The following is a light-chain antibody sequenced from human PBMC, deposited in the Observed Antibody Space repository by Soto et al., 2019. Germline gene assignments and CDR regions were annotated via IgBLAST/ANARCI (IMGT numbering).Light chain of an antibody. Sequence: QSVLTQPPSVSGAPGQRVTISCTGSRSNIGAGYDVHWYQQIPGAAPKLLIYGNSNRPSGVPDRFSGSKSGTSASLAITGLQAEDEADYYCHSYDASLSGDVVFGGGTKVTVL. V-gene: IGLV1-40*01. CDR3: HSYDASLSGDVV. CDR2: GNS. CDR1: RSNIGAGYD. J-gene: IGLJ2*01.